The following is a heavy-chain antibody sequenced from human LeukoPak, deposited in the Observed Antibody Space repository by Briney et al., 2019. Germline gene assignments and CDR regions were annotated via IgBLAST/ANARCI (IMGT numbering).Heavy chain of an antibody. J-gene: IGHJ5*02. CDR1: GGSTNSGIHC. CDR3: VRTRAAAGDL. Sequence: PSETLSLTCTVSGGSTNSGIHCWGWIRQPPGKELEWIGSICHGGTAHHHPLLKSRVSISGDTSKNQFYLKMTPVTAADTAVYYCVRTRAAAGDLWGQGTLVTVSS. CDR2: ICHGGTA. V-gene: IGHV4-39*01. D-gene: IGHD6-13*01.